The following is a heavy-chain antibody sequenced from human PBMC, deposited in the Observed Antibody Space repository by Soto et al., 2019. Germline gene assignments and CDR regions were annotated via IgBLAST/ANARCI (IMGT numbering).Heavy chain of an antibody. CDR3: TTDRTVTTLYYYYGMDV. V-gene: IGHV3-15*07. Sequence: EVRLVESGGGLVKPGGSLRLSCAASGFTFSNAWMNWVRQAPGKGLEWVGRIKSKTDGGTTDYAAPVKGRFTISRDDSKNTLYLQMNSLKTEDTAVYYCTTDRTVTTLYYYYGMDVWGQGTTVTVSS. CDR1: GFTFSNAW. J-gene: IGHJ6*02. D-gene: IGHD4-17*01. CDR2: IKSKTDGGTT.